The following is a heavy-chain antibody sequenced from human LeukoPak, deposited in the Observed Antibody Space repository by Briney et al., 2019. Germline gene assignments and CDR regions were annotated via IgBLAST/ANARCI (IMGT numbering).Heavy chain of an antibody. CDR2: IIPAFGTA. Sequence: SLKLSCKGSGGTFSSYSISWVRQAPGQGLQWMGGIIPAFGTAHYAQKFQGRVTFTTDETTTTAYMELRSLRSEDTAVYYCASEGNYDSSGYSRYKYCCMDVWGKGTAVTVSS. CDR1: GGTFSSYS. CDR3: ASEGNYDSSGYSRYKYCCMDV. D-gene: IGHD3-22*01. V-gene: IGHV1-69*05. J-gene: IGHJ6*03.